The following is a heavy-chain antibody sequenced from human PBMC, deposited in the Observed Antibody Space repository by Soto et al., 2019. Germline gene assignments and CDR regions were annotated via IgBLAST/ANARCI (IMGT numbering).Heavy chain of an antibody. Sequence: SQTLSLTCAISGDSVSSNSATWNWIRQSPSRGLEWLGRTYCRSECYNDYAVSVKSRININPDTSKNQFSLHLNSVTPEDTAVYYCAIQAVAGYFYYGMDVWGQGTTVTVSS. D-gene: IGHD6-19*01. J-gene: IGHJ6*02. CDR1: GDSVSSNSAT. CDR3: AIQAVAGYFYYGMDV. V-gene: IGHV6-1*01. CDR2: TYCRSECYN.